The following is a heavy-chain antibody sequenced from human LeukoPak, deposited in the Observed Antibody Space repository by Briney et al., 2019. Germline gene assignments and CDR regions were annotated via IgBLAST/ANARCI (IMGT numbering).Heavy chain of an antibody. CDR3: ARGPIVVGTYYYMDV. CDR2: IYSGGST. CDR1: GFTFSDYW. J-gene: IGHJ6*03. Sequence: GGSLRLSCTASGFTFSDYWMHWVRQAPGKGLEWVSVIYSGGSTNYADSVKGRFTISRDNAKNTLYLQMNSLRVEDTAVYYCARGPIVVGTYYYMDVWGKGTTVTVSS. V-gene: IGHV3-53*01. D-gene: IGHD2-2*01.